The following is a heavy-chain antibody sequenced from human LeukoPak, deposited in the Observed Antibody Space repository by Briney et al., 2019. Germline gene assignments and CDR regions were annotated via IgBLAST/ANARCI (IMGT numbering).Heavy chain of an antibody. D-gene: IGHD1-26*01. Sequence: GRSLRLSCAASGFTFSSYDIHWVRQAPGKGLEWVAVISYDGGTKYYADSVKGRFTISRDNAKNTLYLQMNTLRAEDTALYYCARGNSGTYDNWFDPWGQGTLVTVSS. CDR3: ARGNSGTYDNWFDP. CDR1: GFTFSSYD. V-gene: IGHV3-30*03. CDR2: ISYDGGTK. J-gene: IGHJ5*02.